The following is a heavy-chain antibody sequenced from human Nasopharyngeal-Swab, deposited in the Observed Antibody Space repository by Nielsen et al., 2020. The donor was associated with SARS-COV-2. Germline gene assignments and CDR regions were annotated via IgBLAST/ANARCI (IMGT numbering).Heavy chain of an antibody. V-gene: IGHV4-59*01. J-gene: IGHJ6*03. CDR3: AGITMVRGDIGYYYYMDV. CDR2: IYYIGST. CDR1: GGSISSYY. Sequence: SETLSLTCTVSGGSISSYYWSWIRQPPGKGLEWIGYIYYIGSTNYNPSLKSRVTISVDTSKNQFSLKLSSVTAADTAVYYCAGITMVRGDIGYYYYMDVWGKGTTVTVSS. D-gene: IGHD3-10*01.